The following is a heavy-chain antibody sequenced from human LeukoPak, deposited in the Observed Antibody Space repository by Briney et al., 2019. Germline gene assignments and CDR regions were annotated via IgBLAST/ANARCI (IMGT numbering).Heavy chain of an antibody. CDR2: ISLNSGGT. D-gene: IGHD2-15*01. CDR1: GYTFTGYY. Sequence: ASVKVSCKASGYTFTGYYMHWVRQAPGQGLEWMGWISLNSGGTNYAQQFQGRVTMTRDTSISTAYMELSRLRSDDTAVYYCARDQRYCSGGSCYPDWFDPWGQGTLVTVSS. CDR3: ARDQRYCSGGSCYPDWFDP. J-gene: IGHJ5*02. V-gene: IGHV1-2*02.